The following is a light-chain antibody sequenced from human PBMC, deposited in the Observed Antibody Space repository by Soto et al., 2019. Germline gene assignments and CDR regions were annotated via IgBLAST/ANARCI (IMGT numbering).Light chain of an antibody. CDR3: QQYVTSPLT. V-gene: IGKV3-20*01. J-gene: IGKJ4*01. CDR2: RAS. CDR1: QRVSSDY. Sequence: EIVLTQSPGTLSLSPGERATLSCRAIQRVSSDYLAWYQQKPGQAPRLLIYRASRTARGIPARFSGSGSGTDFTLTISRVEPEDFAVYYCQQYVTSPLTFGGGTKVDIK.